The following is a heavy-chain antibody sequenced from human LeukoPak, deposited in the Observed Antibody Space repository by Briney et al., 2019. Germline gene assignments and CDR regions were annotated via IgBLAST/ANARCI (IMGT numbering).Heavy chain of an antibody. D-gene: IGHD5-24*01. J-gene: IGHJ4*02. V-gene: IGHV3-23*01. CDR1: GFTFSSYA. CDR2: TSGSGDST. Sequence: GGSLRLSCTASGFTFSSYAMSLVRQAPGKGLEWVSGTSGSGDSTYYADSVRGRFTISRDNSKNTLYLQMNSLRVQDTAVYYCAKDHERWLQFSFDYWGQGTLVTVSS. CDR3: AKDHERWLQFSFDY.